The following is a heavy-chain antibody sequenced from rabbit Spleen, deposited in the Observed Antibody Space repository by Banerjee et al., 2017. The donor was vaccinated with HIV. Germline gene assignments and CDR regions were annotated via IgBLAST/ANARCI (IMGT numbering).Heavy chain of an antibody. V-gene: IGHV1S45*01. CDR1: GFSFSDRDV. Sequence: QEQLVESGGGLVKPEGSLTLTCKASGFSFSDRDVMCWVRQAPGKGLQWIACINTYTAKPAYATWAKGRVTISRTTSTTVTLQMTSRTAADTATDFFARDLASVIGWNFNLWGPGTLVTVS. D-gene: IGHD1-1*01. CDR2: INTYTAKP. J-gene: IGHJ4*01. CDR3: ARDLASVIGWNFNL.